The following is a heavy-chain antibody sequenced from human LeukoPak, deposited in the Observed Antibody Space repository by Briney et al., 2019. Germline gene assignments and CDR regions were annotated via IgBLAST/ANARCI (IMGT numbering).Heavy chain of an antibody. CDR2: IYYSGST. D-gene: IGHD3-3*01. CDR3: ARGPLNYDFWSGYYDTWFDP. CDR1: GGSISSSNW. V-gene: IGHV4-4*02. Sequence: SGTLSLTCAVSGGSISSSNWWSWVRQPPGKGLEWIGSIYYSGSTYYNPSLKSRVTISVDTSKNQFSLKLSSVTAADTAVYFCARGPLNYDFWSGYYDTWFDPWGQGTLVTVSS. J-gene: IGHJ5*02.